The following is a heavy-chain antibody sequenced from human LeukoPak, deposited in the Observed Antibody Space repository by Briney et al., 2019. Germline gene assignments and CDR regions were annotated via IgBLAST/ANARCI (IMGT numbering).Heavy chain of an antibody. D-gene: IGHD5-12*01. CDR2: ISHDGTKK. CDR3: ARLWAPGNYDY. J-gene: IGHJ4*02. Sequence: PGGSLRLSCEASGFTFSSSVMHWVRQAPGKGLEWVAVISHDGTKKYYADSVKGRFTIARDNSKKTLYLQMNSLRAEDMAVYHCARLWAPGNYDYWGQGTLVAVSS. V-gene: IGHV3-30*04. CDR1: GFTFSSSV.